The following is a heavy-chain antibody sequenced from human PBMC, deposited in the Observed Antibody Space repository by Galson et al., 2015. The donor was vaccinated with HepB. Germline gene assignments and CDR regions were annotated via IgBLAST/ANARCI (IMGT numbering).Heavy chain of an antibody. V-gene: IGHV1-46*01. CDR1: GYTFTSYY. J-gene: IGHJ3*02. D-gene: IGHD2-2*01. CDR2: INPSGGST. CDR3: ARIVVVPAAIPEYDAFDI. Sequence: SVKVSCKASGYTFTSYYMHWVRQAPGQGLEWMGIINPSGGSTSYAQKFQGRVTMTRDTSTSTVYMELSSLRSEDTAVYYCARIVVVPAAIPEYDAFDIWGQGTMVTVSS.